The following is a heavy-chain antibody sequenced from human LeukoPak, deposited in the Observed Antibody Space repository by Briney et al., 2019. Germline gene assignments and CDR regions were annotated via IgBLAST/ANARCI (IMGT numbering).Heavy chain of an antibody. CDR1: AFTFSGYA. D-gene: IGHD3-10*01. Sequence: GGSLRLSCAASAFTFSGYAMSWVRQAPGKGLEWVSSISSSSSYIYYADSVKGRFTISRDNAKNSLYLQMNSLRAEDTAVYYCARDPMVRGVIRYYYYMDVWGKGTTVTVSS. J-gene: IGHJ6*03. CDR3: ARDPMVRGVIRYYYYMDV. V-gene: IGHV3-21*01. CDR2: ISSSSSYI.